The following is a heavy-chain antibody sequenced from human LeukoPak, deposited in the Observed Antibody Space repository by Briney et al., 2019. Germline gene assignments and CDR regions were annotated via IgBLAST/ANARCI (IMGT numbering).Heavy chain of an antibody. D-gene: IGHD6-19*01. V-gene: IGHV3-23*01. Sequence: GGSLRLSCAASGFSFSSYAMIWVRQAPGKGLEWVSPISDSGGNSFYIDSVKGRFTISRDNSKNTLYLQVNSLRAEDTALYYCAKVSTIIEAGLRYFDLWGRGTLVTVSS. J-gene: IGHJ2*01. CDR1: GFSFSSYA. CDR2: ISDSGGNS. CDR3: AKVSTIIEAGLRYFDL.